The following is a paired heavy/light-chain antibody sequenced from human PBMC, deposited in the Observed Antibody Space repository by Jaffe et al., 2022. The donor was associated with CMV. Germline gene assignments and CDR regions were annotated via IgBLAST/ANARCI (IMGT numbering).Heavy chain of an antibody. Sequence: EVQLVESGGGVVRPGGSLRLSCAASGFTFDDYGMSWVRQAPGKGLEWVSGISWNGGTTGYADSVKGRFTISRDNAKNSLYLQMNSLRADDTALFYCARGTARASYSGYDWGYYSGMDVWGQGTTVTVSS. CDR1: GFTFDDYG. D-gene: IGHD5-12*01. CDR2: ISWNGGTT. CDR3: ARGTARASYSGYDWGYYSGMDV. V-gene: IGHV3-20*04. J-gene: IGHJ6*02.
Light chain of an antibody. CDR2: EVS. V-gene: IGLV2-8*01. CDR3: SSYAGSNNLV. J-gene: IGLJ2*01. CDR1: SSDVGSYKF. Sequence: QSALTQPPSASGSPGQSVTISCTGTSSDVGSYKFVSWYQQHPGKAPKLMIYEVSKRPLGVPDRFSGSKSGTTASLTVSGLQAEDEADYYCSSYAGSNNLVFGGGTRLTVL.